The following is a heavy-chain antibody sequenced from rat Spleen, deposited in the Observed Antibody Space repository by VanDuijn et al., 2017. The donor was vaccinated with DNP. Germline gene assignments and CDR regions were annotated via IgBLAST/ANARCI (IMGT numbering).Heavy chain of an antibody. CDR1: GFIFSDYY. Sequence: EVQLVESGGDLVQPGRSLKLSCAASGFIFSDYYMAWVRQAPKKGLEWVASINYDGSSIYYGDSVKGRFTMSRDNAKSTLYLQMNSLRSEDTATYYCASHTYYGYNFFVYWGQGVMVTVSS. V-gene: IGHV5-22*01. CDR2: INYDGSSI. D-gene: IGHD1-9*01. J-gene: IGHJ2*01. CDR3: ASHTYYGYNFFVY.